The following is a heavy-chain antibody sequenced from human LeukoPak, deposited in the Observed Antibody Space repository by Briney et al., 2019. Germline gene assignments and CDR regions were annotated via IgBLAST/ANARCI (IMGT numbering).Heavy chain of an antibody. CDR2: INHSGST. CDR1: GGSFSGYY. D-gene: IGHD5-18*01. J-gene: IGHJ4*02. V-gene: IGHV4-34*01. Sequence: PSETLSLTCAVYGGSFSGYYWSWIRHPPGKGLEWIGEINHSGSTNYNPSPKSRVTISVDTSKNQFSLKLSSVTAAGTAVYYCAGVDTAMAQFDYWGQGTLVTVSS. CDR3: AGVDTAMAQFDY.